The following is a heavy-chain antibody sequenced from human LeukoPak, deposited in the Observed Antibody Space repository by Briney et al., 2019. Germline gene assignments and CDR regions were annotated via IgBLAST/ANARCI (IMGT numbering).Heavy chain of an antibody. V-gene: IGHV3-21*01. J-gene: IGHJ6*03. D-gene: IGHD4-17*01. CDR2: ISSSSSYI. CDR3: ALMTTGPHYYYYMDV. CDR1: GFTFSSYS. Sequence: GGSLRLSCAASGFTFSSYSMNWVRQAPGKGLEWVSSISSSSSYIYYADSVKGRFTISRDNAKNSLYLQVNSLRAEDTAVHYCALMTTGPHYYYYMDVWGKGTAVTVSS.